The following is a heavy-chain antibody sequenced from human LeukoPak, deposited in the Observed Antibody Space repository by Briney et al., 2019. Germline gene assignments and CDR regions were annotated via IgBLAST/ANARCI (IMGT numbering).Heavy chain of an antibody. V-gene: IGHV3-53*01. J-gene: IGHJ6*03. Sequence: PGGSLRLSCAASGFTVSSNYMSWVRQAPGKGLEWVSVIYSGGSTYYADSVKGRFTISRDNSKNTLYLQMNSLRAEDTAVYYCARDVRYNWNDRINYYYMDVWGKGTTVTVSS. CDR3: ARDVRYNWNDRINYYYMDV. D-gene: IGHD1-1*01. CDR1: GFTVSSNY. CDR2: IYSGGST.